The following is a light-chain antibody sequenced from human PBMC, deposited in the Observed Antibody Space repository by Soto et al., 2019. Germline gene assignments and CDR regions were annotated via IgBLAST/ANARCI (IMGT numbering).Light chain of an antibody. Sequence: EIVLTQSPATLSLSPGERATLSCRASQSVGSFLAWYQQKSGQAPRLLIYDASNRAPGIPARFSGSGSGTDFTLAISSLEPEDFAVYYCQHRSNWLGTFGPGNKVDIK. CDR2: DAS. CDR3: QHRSNWLGT. J-gene: IGKJ3*01. CDR1: QSVGSF. V-gene: IGKV3-11*01.